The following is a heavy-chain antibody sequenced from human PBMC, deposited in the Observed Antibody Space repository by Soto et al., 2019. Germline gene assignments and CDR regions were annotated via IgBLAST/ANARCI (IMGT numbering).Heavy chain of an antibody. D-gene: IGHD1-26*01. CDR1: GFTFSNAW. Sequence: GGSLRLSCTASGFTFSNAWMSWVRQAPGKGLEWVGRIKSKTDGGTTDYAAPVKGRFTISRDDSKNTLYLQMNSRKTEDTAVYCCATENGKAFDIWGQGTMVTVSS. CDR2: IKSKTDGGTT. V-gene: IGHV3-15*01. CDR3: ATENGKAFDI. J-gene: IGHJ3*02.